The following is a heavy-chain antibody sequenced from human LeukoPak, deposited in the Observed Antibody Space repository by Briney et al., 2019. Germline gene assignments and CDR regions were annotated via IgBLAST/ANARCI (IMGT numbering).Heavy chain of an antibody. J-gene: IGHJ4*02. V-gene: IGHV3-30*04. D-gene: IGHD3-10*01. CDR1: GFNLSPYA. CDR3: VRDNVENFYGSGSYLDY. CDR2: ISYDGSNK. Sequence: PGGSLRLSCAASGFNLSPYAMHWVRQAPGMGLEWLAVISYDGSNKYYADSVQGRFTISRDNSKNSLYLQMNSLRAEDTAVYFCVRDNVENFYGSGSYLDYWGQGTLVTVSS.